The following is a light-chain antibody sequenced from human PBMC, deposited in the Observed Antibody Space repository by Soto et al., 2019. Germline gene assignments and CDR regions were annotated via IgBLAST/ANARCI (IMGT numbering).Light chain of an antibody. J-gene: IGLJ2*01. CDR2: GNS. V-gene: IGLV1-40*01. CDR3: QSYDSSLSASHVV. Sequence: QPVLTQPPSVSGAPGQRVTISCTGSSSNIGAGYDVHWYQQLPGAAPKLLIYGNSNRPSGVPDRFSGSKSGTSASLAISGLQAEDGADYYCQSYDSSLSASHVVFGGGTKLTVL. CDR1: SSNIGAGYD.